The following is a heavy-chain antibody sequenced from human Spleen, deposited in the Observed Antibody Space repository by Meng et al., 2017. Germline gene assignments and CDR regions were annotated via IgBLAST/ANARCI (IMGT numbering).Heavy chain of an antibody. D-gene: IGHD1-26*01. Sequence: SVKVSCKASGGTFSNYTMSWVRQAPGQGLEWMGGIIPIFGIPNYAQKFQGRVTIIADESTSTAYMELSSLRSEDTAVYYCARDMGGYRYYYGMDVWGQGTTVTVSS. CDR3: ARDMGGYRYYYGMDV. CDR1: GGTFSNYT. J-gene: IGHJ6*02. V-gene: IGHV1-69*13. CDR2: IIPIFGIP.